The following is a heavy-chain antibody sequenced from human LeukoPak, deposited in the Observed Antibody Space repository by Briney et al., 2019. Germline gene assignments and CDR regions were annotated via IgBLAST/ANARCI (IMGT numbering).Heavy chain of an antibody. CDR3: AKERSSLLWFGELLS. CDR1: GFTFDDYA. CDR2: ISWNSGSI. Sequence: PGGSLRLSCAASGFTFDDYAMHWVRHAPGKGLEWVSGISWNSGSIGYADSVKGRFTISGDNAKNSLYLQMNSLRAEDTALYYCAKERSSLLWFGELLSWGQGTLVTVSS. V-gene: IGHV3-9*01. D-gene: IGHD3-10*01. J-gene: IGHJ4*02.